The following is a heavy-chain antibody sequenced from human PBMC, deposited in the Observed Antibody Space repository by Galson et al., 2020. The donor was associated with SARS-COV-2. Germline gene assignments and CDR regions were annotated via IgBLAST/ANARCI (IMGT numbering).Heavy chain of an antibody. CDR1: GFTFSSYS. CDR2: ISSSSSTI. Sequence: GESLKISCAASGFTFSSYSMNWVRQAPGKGLEWVSYISSSSSTIYYADFVKGRFTISRDNAKNSLYLQMNSLRAEDTAVYYCARKSGSYPFDYWGQGTLVTVSS. D-gene: IGHD1-26*01. CDR3: ARKSGSYPFDY. V-gene: IGHV3-48*04. J-gene: IGHJ4*02.